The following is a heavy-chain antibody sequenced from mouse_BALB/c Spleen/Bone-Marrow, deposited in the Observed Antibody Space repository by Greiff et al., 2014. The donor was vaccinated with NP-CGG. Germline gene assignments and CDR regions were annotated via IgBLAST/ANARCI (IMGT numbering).Heavy chain of an antibody. D-gene: IGHD1-1*01. CDR1: GFNIKDTY. CDR3: ARYYYRTMDY. V-gene: IGHV14-3*02. J-gene: IGHJ4*01. CDR2: IDPANGNT. Sequence: VQLQQSGAELVKPGASVKLSCTASGFNIKDTYMHWVKQRPEQGLEWIGRIDPANGNTKYDPKFQGRATVTADTSSSTAYLQLSSPTSEDTAVYYCARYYYRTMDYWGQGTSVTVSS.